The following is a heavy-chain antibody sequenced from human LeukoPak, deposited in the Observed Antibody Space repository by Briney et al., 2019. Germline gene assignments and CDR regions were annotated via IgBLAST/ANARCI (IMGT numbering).Heavy chain of an antibody. Sequence: ASVTVSFTSSDYTFTIYNITWVRQAPGQGLEWMGWISAYNGNTNYAQKVQGRVTMTTDTSTSTAYMDLWSLRSDDTAVYYCARISHYYGSEIEYWGQGTLVTVSS. J-gene: IGHJ4*02. CDR2: ISAYNGNT. CDR1: DYTFTIYN. V-gene: IGHV1-18*01. D-gene: IGHD3-10*01. CDR3: ARISHYYGSEIEY.